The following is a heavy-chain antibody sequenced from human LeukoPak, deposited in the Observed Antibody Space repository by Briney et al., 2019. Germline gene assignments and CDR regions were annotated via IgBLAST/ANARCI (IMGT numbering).Heavy chain of an antibody. CDR3: ARDLERRYSIGWDPYYYFGMDV. CDR2: ISSSSSYI. CDR1: GFTFSSYT. D-gene: IGHD6-19*01. V-gene: IGHV3-21*01. J-gene: IGHJ6*02. Sequence: PGGSLRLSCATSGFTFSSYTMNWVRQAPGKGLEWVSSISSSSSYIYYADSVKGRFTISRDNARNSLYLQMNSLRAEDTAVYYCARDLERRYSIGWDPYYYFGMDVWGQGTTVTVSS.